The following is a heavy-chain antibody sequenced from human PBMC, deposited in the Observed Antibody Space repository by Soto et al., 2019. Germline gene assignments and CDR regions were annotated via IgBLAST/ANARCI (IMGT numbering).Heavy chain of an antibody. V-gene: IGHV1-18*01. D-gene: IGHD6-13*01. J-gene: IGHJ6*02. CDR3: GRGGIAVGGIGYYYGMDV. Sequence: GASVKVSCKASGYTFSNYGINWVRQAPGQGLEWMGWISAYNGNTNYAQKLQGRVTMTTDTSTTTAYMELRSLRSDDTAVYYCGRGGIAVGGIGYYYGMDVWGQGTTVTVSS. CDR1: GYTFSNYG. CDR2: ISAYNGNT.